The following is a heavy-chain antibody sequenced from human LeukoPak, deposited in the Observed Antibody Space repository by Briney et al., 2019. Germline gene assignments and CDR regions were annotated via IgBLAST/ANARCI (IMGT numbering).Heavy chain of an antibody. CDR2: ISGSSAST. J-gene: IGHJ4*02. V-gene: IGHV3-23*01. CDR1: GFTFSSYA. D-gene: IGHD6-13*01. CDR3: APSLAYFDY. Sequence: GGSLRLACAASGFTFSSYAMSWVRQAPGKGLEWVSAISGSSASTYYADSVKGRFTISRDNAKNTLYLQMNSLRAEDTAVYYCAPSLAYFDYWGQGTLVTVSS.